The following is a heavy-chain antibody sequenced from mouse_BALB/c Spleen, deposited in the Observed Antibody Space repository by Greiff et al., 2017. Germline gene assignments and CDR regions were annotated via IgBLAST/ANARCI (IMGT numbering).Heavy chain of an antibody. CDR2: INPYNDGT. CDR3: ARSFITTTTGFAY. J-gene: IGHJ3*01. Sequence: VQLQQSGPELVKLGASVKMSCMASGYTFTSYIMHWVKQKPGQGLEWIGYINPYNDGTKYNEKFKGKATLTSDKSSSTAYMELSSLTSEDSAVYYCARSFITTTTGFAYWGQGTLVTVSA. V-gene: IGHV1-14*01. D-gene: IGHD1-2*01. CDR1: GYTFTSYI.